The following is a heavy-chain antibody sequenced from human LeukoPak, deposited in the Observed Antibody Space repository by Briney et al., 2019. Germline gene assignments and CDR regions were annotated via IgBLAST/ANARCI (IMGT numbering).Heavy chain of an antibody. J-gene: IGHJ3*02. CDR2: IYSSGST. D-gene: IGHD4-17*01. V-gene: IGHV3-53*01. CDR3: ARHLSGDDI. CDR1: GFTLSSNY. Sequence: GGSLRLSCAASGFTLSSNYMSWVRQAPGKGLEWVSIIYSSGSTYYADSVNGRFTISRDNSKNTLYLQMNSLRDEDTAVYYCARHLSGDDIWGQGTMVTVS.